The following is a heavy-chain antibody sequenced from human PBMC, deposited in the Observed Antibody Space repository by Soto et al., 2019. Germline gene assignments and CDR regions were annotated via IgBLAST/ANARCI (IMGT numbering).Heavy chain of an antibody. Sequence: PGGSLRLSCAASGFTFSSYAMHWVRQAPGKGLEWVAVISYDGSNKYYADSVKGRFTISRDNSKNTLYLQMNSLRAEDTAVYYCARAAPTNYGDSHDAFDIWGQGTMVTVSS. CDR2: ISYDGSNK. J-gene: IGHJ3*02. V-gene: IGHV3-30-3*01. CDR1: GFTFSSYA. D-gene: IGHD4-17*01. CDR3: ARAAPTNYGDSHDAFDI.